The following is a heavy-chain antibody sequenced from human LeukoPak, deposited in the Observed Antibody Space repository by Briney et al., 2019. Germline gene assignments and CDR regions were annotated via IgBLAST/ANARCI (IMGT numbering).Heavy chain of an antibody. Sequence: SETPSLTCAVNGGSFSGHSWSWIRQPPGKGLEWIGSFYHSGSTFYNPSLKSRVTISVDTSKNQFSLKLSSVTAADTAVYYCASRGYYGDSDYWGQGTLVTVSS. CDR2: FYHSGST. CDR3: ASRGYYGDSDY. V-gene: IGHV4-34*01. D-gene: IGHD4-17*01. CDR1: GGSFSGHS. J-gene: IGHJ4*02.